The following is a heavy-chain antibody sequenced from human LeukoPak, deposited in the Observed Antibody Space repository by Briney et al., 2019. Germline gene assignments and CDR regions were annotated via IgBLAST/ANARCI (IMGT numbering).Heavy chain of an antibody. V-gene: IGHV4-61*05. CDR3: ARTYYFGSGNYHFDY. CDR1: GGSISSSSYY. J-gene: IGHJ4*02. Sequence: SETLSLTCTVSGGSISSSSYYWGWIRQPPGKGLEWIGYIYSSGSTNYNPSLKSRVTISVDTSKNQFSLKLTSVTAADAAVYYCARTYYFGSGNYHFDYWAREPWSPSPQ. D-gene: IGHD3-10*01. CDR2: IYSSGST.